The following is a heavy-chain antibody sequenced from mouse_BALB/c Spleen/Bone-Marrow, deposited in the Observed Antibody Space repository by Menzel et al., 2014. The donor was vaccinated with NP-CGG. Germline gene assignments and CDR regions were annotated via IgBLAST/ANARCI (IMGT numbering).Heavy chain of an antibody. D-gene: IGHD1-1*01. CDR1: GFTLSSYI. CDR2: ISNGGGSI. V-gene: IGHV5-12-2*01. Sequence: EVKLVESGGGLVQPGGSLKLSCAASGFTLSSYIMSWVRQTPEKRLEWVAYISNGGGSIYYPDTVKGRFTISRDNDKNTLYLQMSSLKSEDTAMYYCASHYYDSSPFAYWGQGTLVTVSA. J-gene: IGHJ3*01. CDR3: ASHYYDSSPFAY.